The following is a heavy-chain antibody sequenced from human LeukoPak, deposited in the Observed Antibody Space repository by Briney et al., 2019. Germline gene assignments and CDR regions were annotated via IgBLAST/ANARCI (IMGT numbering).Heavy chain of an antibody. Sequence: GGSLRLSCAASGLTFSSYNMNWVRQAPGKGLEGVSSISSSSSYIYYADSVKGRFTISRDNAKNSLYLQMNSLRAEDTAVYYCAREGGDCSSTSCYRDFDYWGQGTLVTVSS. CDR2: ISSSSSYI. CDR1: GLTFSSYN. CDR3: AREGGDCSSTSCYRDFDY. V-gene: IGHV3-21*01. D-gene: IGHD2-2*02. J-gene: IGHJ4*02.